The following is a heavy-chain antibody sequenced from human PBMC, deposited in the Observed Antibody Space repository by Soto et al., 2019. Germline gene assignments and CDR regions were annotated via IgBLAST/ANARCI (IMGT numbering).Heavy chain of an antibody. D-gene: IGHD1-20*01. CDR1: GDAISNYY. CDR2: VHESGST. CDR3: ARGTRALITSFSAN. Sequence: SETLSLTCSVSGDAISNYYWSWIRQTPGRGLEWIGCVHESGSTDYNPSLRGRVIISLHTSKSQFSLSLRSATAADTATYYCARGTRALITSFSANWGQGIPVTVSS. J-gene: IGHJ4*02. V-gene: IGHV4-59*03.